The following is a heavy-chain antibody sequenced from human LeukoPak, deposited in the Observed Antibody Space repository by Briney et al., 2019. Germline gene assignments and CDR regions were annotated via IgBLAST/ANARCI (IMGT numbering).Heavy chain of an antibody. CDR1: GFTFSSYG. CDR3: AKWAMIVVDSDY. D-gene: IGHD3-22*01. CDR2: IRYDGSNK. V-gene: IGHV3-30*02. Sequence: PGGSLRLSCAASGFTFSSYGMHWVRQAPGKGLEWVAFIRYDGSNKYYADSVKGRFTISRDNSKNTLYLQMNSLRAEDTAVYYCAKWAMIVVDSDYWGQGTLVTVSS. J-gene: IGHJ4*02.